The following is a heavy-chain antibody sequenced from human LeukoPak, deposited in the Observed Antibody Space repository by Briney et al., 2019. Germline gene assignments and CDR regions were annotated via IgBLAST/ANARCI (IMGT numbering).Heavy chain of an antibody. V-gene: IGHV4-30-2*03. D-gene: IGHD4-17*01. J-gene: IGHJ4*02. CDR2: IYYSGST. Sequence: PSETLSLTCAVSGGSISSGGYSWSWIRQPPGKGLEWIGSIYYSGSTYYNPSLKSRVTISVDTSKNQFSLKLSSVTAADTAVYYCARSQGTPMTTVTTHDYWGQGTLVTVSS. CDR3: ARSQGTPMTTVTTHDY. CDR1: GGSISSGGYS.